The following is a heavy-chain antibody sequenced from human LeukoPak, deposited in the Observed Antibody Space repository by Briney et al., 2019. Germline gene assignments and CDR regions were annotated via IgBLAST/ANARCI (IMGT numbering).Heavy chain of an antibody. D-gene: IGHD3-10*01. CDR1: GFTFDDYA. CDR3: AKDIFPYYYGPGLDY. CDR2: ISWNSGSI. J-gene: IGHJ4*02. Sequence: PGGSLRLSCAASGFTFDDYAMHWVRQAPGKGLEWVSGISWNSGSIGYADSVKGRFTISRDNAKNSLYLQMNSLRAEDTALYYCAKDIFPYYYGPGLDYWGQGTLVTVSS. V-gene: IGHV3-9*01.